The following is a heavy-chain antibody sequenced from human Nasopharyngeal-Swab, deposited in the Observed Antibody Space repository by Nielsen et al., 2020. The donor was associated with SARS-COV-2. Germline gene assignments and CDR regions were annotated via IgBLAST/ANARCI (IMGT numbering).Heavy chain of an antibody. D-gene: IGHD2-15*01. CDR3: ARDSGGYCSGGSCYPHYYFDY. CDR2: IWYDGSNK. V-gene: IGHV3-33*01. J-gene: IGHJ4*02. Sequence: WIRQPTGKGLEWVAVIWYDGSNKYYADSVKGRFTISRDNSKNTLYLQMNSLRAEDTAVYYCARDSGGYCSGGSCYPHYYFDYWGQGTPVTVSS.